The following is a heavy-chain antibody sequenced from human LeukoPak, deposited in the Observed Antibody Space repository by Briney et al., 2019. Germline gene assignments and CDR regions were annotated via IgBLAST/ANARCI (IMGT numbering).Heavy chain of an antibody. J-gene: IGHJ4*02. CDR2: ISYDGSNK. V-gene: IGHV3-30*19. D-gene: IGHD6-13*01. CDR1: GFTFSSYG. CDR3: AREAAAGYFDY. Sequence: GGSLRLSCAASGFTFSSYGMHWVRQAPGKGLEWVAVISYDGSNKYYADSVKGRFTISRDNSKNTLYLQMNSLRAEDTAVYYCAREAAAGYFDYWGQGTLVTVSS.